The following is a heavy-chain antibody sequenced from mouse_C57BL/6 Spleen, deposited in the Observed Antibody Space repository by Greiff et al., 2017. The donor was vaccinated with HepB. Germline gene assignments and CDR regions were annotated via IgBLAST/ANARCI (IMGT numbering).Heavy chain of an antibody. Sequence: VKLMESGPELVKPGASVKISCKASGYAFSSSWMNWVKQRPGKGLEWIGRIYPGDGDTNYNGKFKGKATLTADKSSSTAYMQLSSLTSEDSAVYVCARSVYYGPYAMDYWGQGTSVTVSS. D-gene: IGHD2-1*01. CDR3: ARSVYYGPYAMDY. CDR2: IYPGDGDT. CDR1: GYAFSSSW. J-gene: IGHJ4*01. V-gene: IGHV1-82*01.